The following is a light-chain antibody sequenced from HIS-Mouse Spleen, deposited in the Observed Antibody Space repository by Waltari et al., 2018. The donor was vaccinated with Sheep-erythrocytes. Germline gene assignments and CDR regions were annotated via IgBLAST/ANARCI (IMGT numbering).Light chain of an antibody. CDR3: QAWDSSTYG. V-gene: IGLV3-1*01. CDR2: QDS. Sequence: SYELTQPPSVSVSPGQTASITCSGDKLGDKYACWYQQKPGQSPVLVIYQDSKRPSGIPERFSGSNSWNTATLTISGTQAMDEADYYCQAWDSSTYGFGTGTKVTVL. CDR1: KLGDKY. J-gene: IGLJ1*01.